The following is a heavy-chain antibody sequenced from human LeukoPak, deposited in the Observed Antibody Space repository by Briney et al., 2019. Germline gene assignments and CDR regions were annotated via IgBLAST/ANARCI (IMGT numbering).Heavy chain of an antibody. D-gene: IGHD5-18*01. V-gene: IGHV3-7*01. Sequence: GGSLRLSCAASGFTFSSYWMSWVRQAPGKGLEWVANIKQDGSEKYYVDSVKGRFTISRDNAKNSLYLQMNSLRAEDTAVYYCARNSPRRGYSYGFDYWGQGTLVTVSS. J-gene: IGHJ4*02. CDR2: IKQDGSEK. CDR1: GFTFSSYW. CDR3: ARNSPRRGYSYGFDY.